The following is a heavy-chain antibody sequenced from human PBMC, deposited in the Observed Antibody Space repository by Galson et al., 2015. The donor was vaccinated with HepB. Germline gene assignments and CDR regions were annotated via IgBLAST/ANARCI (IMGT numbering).Heavy chain of an antibody. CDR1: GYSFTSYW. J-gene: IGHJ6*02. Sequence: QSGAEVKKPGESLRISCKGSGYSFTSYWISWVRQMPGKGLEWMGRIDPGDSYTNYSPSFQGHVTISADKSISTAYLQWSSLKASDTAMYYCASRDPRSGSYIIDYYGMDVWGQGTTVTVSS. D-gene: IGHD3-10*01. V-gene: IGHV5-10-1*01. CDR3: ASRDPRSGSYIIDYYGMDV. CDR2: IDPGDSYT.